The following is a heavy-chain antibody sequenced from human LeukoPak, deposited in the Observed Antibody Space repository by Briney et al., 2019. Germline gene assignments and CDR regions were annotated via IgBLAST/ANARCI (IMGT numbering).Heavy chain of an antibody. J-gene: IGHJ5*02. CDR3: ARDPEMATHPNWFDP. D-gene: IGHD5-24*01. Sequence: GGSLRLSCVASGFIFSSYSMNWVRQAPGKGLEWVSYISSSSSTIYYADSVKGRFTISRDNAKNSLYLQMNSLRAEVTAVYYCARDPEMATHPNWFDPWGQGTLVTVSS. V-gene: IGHV3-48*04. CDR2: ISSSSSTI. CDR1: GFIFSSYS.